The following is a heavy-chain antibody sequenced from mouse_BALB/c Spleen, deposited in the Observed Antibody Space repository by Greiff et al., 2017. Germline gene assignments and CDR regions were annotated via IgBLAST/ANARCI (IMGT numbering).Heavy chain of an antibody. V-gene: IGHV1-80*01. J-gene: IGHJ4*01. CDR3: ARYDYDEGGYAMDY. D-gene: IGHD2-4*01. Sequence: QVQLKESGAELVRPGSSVKISCKASGYAFSSYWMNWVKQRPGQGLEWIGQIYPGDGDTNYNGKFKGKATLTADKSSSTAYMQLSSLTSEDSAVYFCARYDYDEGGYAMDYWGQGTSVTVSS. CDR2: IYPGDGDT. CDR1: GYAFSSYW.